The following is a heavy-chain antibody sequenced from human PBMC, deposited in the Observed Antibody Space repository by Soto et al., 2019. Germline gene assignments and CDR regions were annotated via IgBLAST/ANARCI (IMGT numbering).Heavy chain of an antibody. CDR3: VTLGYCSSTSCAFGAFDI. CDR1: GYTFTSYG. J-gene: IGHJ3*02. V-gene: IGHV1-18*01. D-gene: IGHD2-2*01. CDR2: ISAYNGNT. Sequence: QVQLVQSGAEVKKPGASVKVSCKASGYTFTSYGISWVRQAPGQGLEWMGWISAYNGNTNYAQKLQGRVTMTTVTSTSTAYMELRSLRSDNTAVYYCVTLGYCSSTSCAFGAFDIWGQGTMVTVSS.